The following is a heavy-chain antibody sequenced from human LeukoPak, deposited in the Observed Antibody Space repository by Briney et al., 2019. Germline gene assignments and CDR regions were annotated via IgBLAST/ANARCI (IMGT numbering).Heavy chain of an antibody. CDR2: IYYSGST. D-gene: IGHD2-21*02. CDR3: ASTYCGGDCYYYYYYYYMDV. CDR1: GGSISSYY. V-gene: IGHV4-59*01. Sequence: PSETLSLTCTVSGGSISSYYWNWIRQPPGKGLEWIGYIYYSGSTNYNPSLKSRVTISVDTSKNRFSLKLSSVTAADTAVYYCASTYCGGDCYYYYYYYYMDVWGKGTTVTVSS. J-gene: IGHJ6*03.